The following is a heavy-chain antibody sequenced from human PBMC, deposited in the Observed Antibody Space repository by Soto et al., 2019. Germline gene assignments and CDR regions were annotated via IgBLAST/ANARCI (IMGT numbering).Heavy chain of an antibody. Sequence: EVQLVESGGNLVQPGGSLRLSCEASGFTFSGFDMHWVRQPTGKGLEWVSTIGTAGDTYYAVSVKGRFTIARDNAKNSLSLQMNSLRAGDTAVYFCARGQEVGAHFFDSWGHGTQVTVSS. D-gene: IGHD2-15*01. CDR3: ARGQEVGAHFFDS. V-gene: IGHV3-13*01. CDR1: GFTFSGFD. CDR2: IGTAGDT. J-gene: IGHJ4*01.